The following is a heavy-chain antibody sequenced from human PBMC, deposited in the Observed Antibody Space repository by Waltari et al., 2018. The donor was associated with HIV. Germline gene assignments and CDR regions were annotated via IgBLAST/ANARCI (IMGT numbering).Heavy chain of an antibody. CDR1: GFTFSGYT. Sequence: EVQLVESGGGLVQPGGSLRLSCAASGFTFSGYTMNWVRQAPGKGLEWVSYIRAGSSTIDYADSVRGRFTISRDNSKNSLFLQMNSLRAEDTAVYYCARAGCSSTNCFRWFDPWGQGTLVTVSS. CDR3: ARAGCSSTNCFRWFDP. D-gene: IGHD2-2*01. V-gene: IGHV3-48*01. CDR2: IRAGSSTI. J-gene: IGHJ5*02.